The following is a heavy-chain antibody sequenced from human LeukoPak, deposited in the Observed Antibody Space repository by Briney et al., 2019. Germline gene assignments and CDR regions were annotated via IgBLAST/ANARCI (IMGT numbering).Heavy chain of an antibody. D-gene: IGHD2-15*01. CDR2: IYYSGST. J-gene: IGHJ4*02. Sequence: SETLPLTCTVSGGSISSYYWSWIRQPPGKGLEWIGYIYYSGSTNYNPSLKSRVTISVDTSKNQFSLKLSSVTAADTAVYYCARHPCSGGSCYSIDYWGQGTLVTVSS. CDR1: GGSISSYY. V-gene: IGHV4-59*08. CDR3: ARHPCSGGSCYSIDY.